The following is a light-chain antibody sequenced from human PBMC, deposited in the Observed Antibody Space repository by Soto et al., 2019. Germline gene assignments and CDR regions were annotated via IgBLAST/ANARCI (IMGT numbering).Light chain of an antibody. Sequence: SVFTQSPATLSFSPGERATRACRASQSVSKYLAWYQHKPGQAPRLLIYNASTRATGIPVRFSGSGSGTDFTLTISSLEPEDFAVYYCQQRHNWPRTFGQGTKVDIK. J-gene: IGKJ1*01. CDR1: QSVSKY. CDR2: NAS. CDR3: QQRHNWPRT. V-gene: IGKV3-11*01.